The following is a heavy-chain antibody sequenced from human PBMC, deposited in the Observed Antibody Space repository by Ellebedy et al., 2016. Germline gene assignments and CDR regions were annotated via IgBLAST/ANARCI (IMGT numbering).Heavy chain of an antibody. D-gene: IGHD1-1*01. Sequence: GGSLRLSCEASRFSFTEYYMSWIRQARGKGPEWVSYISQSGHDTAYADSVKGRFTVSRDNAKNSVYLHMTSLRVDDTAVYYCAKTARRLDLWGQGTLVTVSS. V-gene: IGHV3-11*01. J-gene: IGHJ5*02. CDR1: RFSFTEYY. CDR2: ISQSGHDT. CDR3: AKTARRLDL.